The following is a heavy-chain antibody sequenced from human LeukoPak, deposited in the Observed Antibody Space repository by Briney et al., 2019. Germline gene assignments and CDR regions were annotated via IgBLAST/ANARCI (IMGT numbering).Heavy chain of an antibody. V-gene: IGHV3-23*01. CDR2: ISGSGGTT. D-gene: IGHD2-2*01. J-gene: IGHJ4*02. CDR1: GFTFSTHA. Sequence: PGGSLRLSCSASGFTFSTHAMYWFRQAPGKGLEWVSGISGSGGTTYYAASVEGRFTISRGNSKNTLYLEMNSLRADDTAIYYCAKGSSVVVIAGTDYWGQGTLVTVSS. CDR3: AKGSSVVVIAGTDY.